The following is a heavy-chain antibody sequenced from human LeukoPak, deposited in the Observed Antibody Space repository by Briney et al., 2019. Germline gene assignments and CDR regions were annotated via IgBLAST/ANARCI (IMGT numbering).Heavy chain of an antibody. J-gene: IGHJ4*02. CDR2: IYYSGST. Sequence: SETLSLTCTVSGGSISSSSYYWGWIRQPPGKGLEWIGSIYYSGSTYYNPSLKSRVTISVDTSKNQFSLKLSSVTAADTAVYYCARSSGGDTTFDYWGQGTLVTVSS. V-gene: IGHV4-39*07. CDR3: ARSSGGDTTFDY. CDR1: GGSISSSSYY. D-gene: IGHD4-17*01.